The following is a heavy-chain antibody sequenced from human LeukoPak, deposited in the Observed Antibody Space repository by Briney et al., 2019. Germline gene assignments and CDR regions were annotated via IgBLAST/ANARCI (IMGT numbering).Heavy chain of an antibody. CDR2: IEASGNT. CDR3: ARYHVLNRGVNWFDP. J-gene: IGHJ5*02. V-gene: IGHV4-61*02. CDR1: GGSISSGRYY. Sequence: SQTLSLTCTVSGGSISSGRYYWSWIRQPAGKGLEWIGRIEASGNTNYNPSLNSRVTISVDTSKNQFSLKLSSVTAADTAVYYCARYHVLNRGVNWFDPWGQGTLVTVSS. D-gene: IGHD2-2*01.